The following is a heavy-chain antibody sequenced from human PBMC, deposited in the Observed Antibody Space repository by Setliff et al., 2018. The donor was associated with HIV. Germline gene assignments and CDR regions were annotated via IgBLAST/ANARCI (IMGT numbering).Heavy chain of an antibody. CDR2: ISAYNGNT. D-gene: IGHD4-17*01. Sequence: ASVKVSCKASGYIFTSYGITWVRQAPGQGLEWMGWISAYNGNTNYAQKLQGRVTMTTDTSTSTAYMELRSLRSDETAVYYCARINDYGGNEGYFDYWGQGTLVTVSS. CDR1: GYIFTSYG. J-gene: IGHJ4*02. CDR3: ARINDYGGNEGYFDY. V-gene: IGHV1-18*01.